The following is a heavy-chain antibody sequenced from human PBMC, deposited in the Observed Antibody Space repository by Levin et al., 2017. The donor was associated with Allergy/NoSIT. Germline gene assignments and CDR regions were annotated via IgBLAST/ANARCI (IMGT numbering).Heavy chain of an antibody. CDR3: AKDRGTTTVTTVEY. CDR2: ISGSGGNT. Sequence: SCAASGFIFSSYAMSWVRQAPGKGLEWVSVISGSGGNTYHADSVKGRFTISRDNSNNTLYLQMNSLRAEDTAVYYCAKDRGTTTVTTVEYWGQGTLVTVSS. CDR1: GFIFSSYA. D-gene: IGHD4-17*01. V-gene: IGHV3-23*01. J-gene: IGHJ4*02.